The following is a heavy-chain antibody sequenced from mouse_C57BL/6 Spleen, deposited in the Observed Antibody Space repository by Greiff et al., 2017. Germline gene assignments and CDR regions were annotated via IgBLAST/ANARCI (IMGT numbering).Heavy chain of an antibody. J-gene: IGHJ3*01. CDR2: INPSSGYT. D-gene: IGHD2-4*01. CDR1: GYTFTSYW. Sequence: VKLQESGAELAKPGASVKLSCKASGYTFTSYWMHWVKQRPGKGQEWIGYINPSSGYTKYNQKFKDKATLTADKSSSTAYMQLSSLTYEDAAVYYCERDDYDGVFAYWGQGTLVTVSA. CDR3: ERDDYDGVFAY. V-gene: IGHV1-7*01.